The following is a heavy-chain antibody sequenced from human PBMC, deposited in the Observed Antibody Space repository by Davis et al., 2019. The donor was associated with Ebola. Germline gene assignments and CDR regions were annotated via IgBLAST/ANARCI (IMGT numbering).Heavy chain of an antibody. V-gene: IGHV5-51*01. CDR1: GYNFASSW. Sequence: GESLKISCEASGYNFASSWIGWVRQMPGKGLEWMGIIYVGDSDTRYSPSFPGHVSISADKSINTAYLQWSSLKASDTAMYFCARHFVGKLFGMDVWGQGTTVTVSS. D-gene: IGHD3-3*01. J-gene: IGHJ6*02. CDR2: IYVGDSDT. CDR3: ARHFVGKLFGMDV.